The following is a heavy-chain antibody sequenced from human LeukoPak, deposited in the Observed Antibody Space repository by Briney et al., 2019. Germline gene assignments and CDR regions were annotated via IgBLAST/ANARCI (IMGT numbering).Heavy chain of an antibody. D-gene: IGHD3-3*01. CDR2: TSAYNGNT. V-gene: IGHV1-18*01. CDR1: GYTFTSYG. J-gene: IGHJ6*02. CDR3: ARRITIFGVVIISDGMDV. Sequence: ASVKVSCKASGYTFTSYGISWVRQAPGQGLEWMGWTSAYNGNTNYARKLQGRVTMTTDTSTSTAYMELRSLRSDDTAVYYCARRITIFGVVIISDGMDVWGQGTTVTVSS.